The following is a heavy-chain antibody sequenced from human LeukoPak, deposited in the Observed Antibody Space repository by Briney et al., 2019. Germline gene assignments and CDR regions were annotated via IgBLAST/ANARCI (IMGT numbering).Heavy chain of an antibody. CDR2: IYSDNT. CDR1: GFTVSSNS. V-gene: IGHV3-53*01. CDR3: SRDGNYYDSEYYYYMDV. Sequence: PGGSLRLSCTVSGFTVSSNSMSWVRQAPGKGVEWVSFIYSDNTHYSDSVKGRFTISRDNSKNTLYLQMNSLKTEDTAVYYCSRDGNYYDSEYYYYMDVWGKGTTVTISS. J-gene: IGHJ6*03. D-gene: IGHD3-22*01.